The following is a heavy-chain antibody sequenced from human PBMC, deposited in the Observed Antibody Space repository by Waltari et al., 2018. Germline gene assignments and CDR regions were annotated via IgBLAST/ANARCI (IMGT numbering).Heavy chain of an antibody. Sequence: QMQLLQSGADVKKPGASVKVSCTASGHLLATHYIHWVRQAPGQGLERMASTNSNGDTTNYAQNFQGRVKLTSDTSTRTVYMELSSLRSEETAVYYCALFDITMVRGFWGQGTLVTVSS. CDR2: TNSNGDTT. CDR3: ALFDITMVRGF. D-gene: IGHD3-10*01. J-gene: IGHJ4*02. CDR1: GHLLATHY. V-gene: IGHV1-46*01.